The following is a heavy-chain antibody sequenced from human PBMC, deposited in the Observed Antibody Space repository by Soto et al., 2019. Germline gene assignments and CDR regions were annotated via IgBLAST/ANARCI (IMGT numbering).Heavy chain of an antibody. Sequence: SETLSLTCTVSGGSISSGYHWAWIRQPPGMRLEWVASIFHTGTTYYNPSLTSRVTISIDTSRNEISLKLNSVTAADTSVYYCARHSLMTPLEARPWKFVPWGQGILVTVSS. CDR3: ARHSLMTPLEARPWKFVP. V-gene: IGHV4-38-2*02. CDR2: IFHTGTT. D-gene: IGHD6-6*01. CDR1: GGSISSGYH. J-gene: IGHJ4*02.